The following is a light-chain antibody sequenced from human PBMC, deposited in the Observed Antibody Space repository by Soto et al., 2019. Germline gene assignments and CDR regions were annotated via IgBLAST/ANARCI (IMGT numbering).Light chain of an antibody. V-gene: IGKV4-1*01. CDR2: WAS. Sequence: DIVMTQSPVSLAVSLGERATINCRSSQSVLYSSNNKNYLAWYQQKPGQPPKLLIYWASTRESGVPDRFSGGGSGTEFTLTISSLQAEDAAVYYCQQYYSPPPAFGHGTKVEIK. CDR3: QQYYSPPPA. CDR1: QSVLYSSNNKNY. J-gene: IGKJ1*01.